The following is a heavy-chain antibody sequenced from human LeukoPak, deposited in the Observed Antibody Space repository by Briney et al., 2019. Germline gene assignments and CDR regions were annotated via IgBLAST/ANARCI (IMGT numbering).Heavy chain of an antibody. CDR1: GFTFSDYY. D-gene: IGHD2-2*01. CDR2: ISSSSSYT. CDR3: ARGEDIVVVPAATGWDY. Sequence: PGGSLRLSCAASGFTFSDYYMSRIRQAPGKGLEWVSYISSSSSYTNYADSVKGRFTISRDNAKNSLYLQMNSLRAEDTAVYYCARGEDIVVVPAATGWDYWGQGTLVTVSS. J-gene: IGHJ4*02. V-gene: IGHV3-11*05.